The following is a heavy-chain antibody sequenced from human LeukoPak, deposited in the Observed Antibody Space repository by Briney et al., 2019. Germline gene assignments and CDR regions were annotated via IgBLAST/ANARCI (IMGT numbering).Heavy chain of an antibody. D-gene: IGHD3-3*01. V-gene: IGHV4-39*01. Sequence: SETLSLSCTVSGASISNSAYYWLWVRQPPGEGLECIGTVHYSGSTFYNPSLKSRVNISVDTSKNQFSLQLSSVTAADTAVYYCARLFFVIDTWGQGTLVTVSS. J-gene: IGHJ5*02. CDR1: GASISNSAYY. CDR3: ARLFFVIDT. CDR2: VHYSGST.